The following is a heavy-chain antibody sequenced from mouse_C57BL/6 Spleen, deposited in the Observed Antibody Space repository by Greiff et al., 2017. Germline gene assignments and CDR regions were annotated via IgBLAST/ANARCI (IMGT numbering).Heavy chain of an antibody. Sequence: QVQLKQSGPGLVQPSQSLSITCTVSGFSLTSYGVHWVRQSPGKGLEWLGVIWSGGSTDYNAAFISRLSISKDNSKSQVFFKMNSLQADDTAIYYCASSIYYYAPWFAYWGQGTLVTVSA. V-gene: IGHV2-2*01. CDR1: GFSLTSYG. CDR2: IWSGGST. CDR3: ASSIYYYAPWFAY. D-gene: IGHD1-1*01. J-gene: IGHJ3*01.